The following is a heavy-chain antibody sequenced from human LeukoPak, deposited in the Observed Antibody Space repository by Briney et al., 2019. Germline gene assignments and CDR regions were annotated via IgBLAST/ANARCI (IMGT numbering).Heavy chain of an antibody. CDR3: ARNRDPIVVVPAAPDY. CDR2: ISYDGSNK. J-gene: IGHJ4*02. V-gene: IGHV3-30-3*01. CDR1: GFTFSSYA. Sequence: PGGSLRLSCAASGFTFSSYAMHWVRQAPGKGLEWVAVISYDGSNKYYADSVKGRFTISRDNSKNTLYLQMNSLRAEDTVVYYCARNRDPIVVVPAAPDYWGQGTLVTVSS. D-gene: IGHD2-2*01.